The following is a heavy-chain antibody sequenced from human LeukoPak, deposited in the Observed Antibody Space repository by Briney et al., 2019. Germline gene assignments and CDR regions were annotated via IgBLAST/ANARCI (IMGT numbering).Heavy chain of an antibody. D-gene: IGHD2-21*02. CDR1: GYTFTSYG. V-gene: IGHV1-18*04. J-gene: IGHJ6*04. Sequence: ASVKVSCKASGYTFTSYGISWVRQAPGQGLEWMGWISAYNGNTNYAQKLQGRVTMTTGTSTSTAYMELRSLRSDDTAVYYCARDTGDTDYYYYGMDVWGKGTTVTVSS. CDR3: ARDTGDTDYYYYGMDV. CDR2: ISAYNGNT.